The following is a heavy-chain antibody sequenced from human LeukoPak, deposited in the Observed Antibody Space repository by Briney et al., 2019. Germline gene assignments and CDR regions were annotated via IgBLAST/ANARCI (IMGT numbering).Heavy chain of an antibody. CDR2: ISSSSTYM. V-gene: IGHV3-21*01. Sequence: GGSLRLSCAASGFTFSSYSMNWVRQAPGKGLEWVSSISSSSTYMYYADSVKGRFTISRDNAKTTLYLQMNSLRPEDTAVYYCARDVPAAYFDYWGQGTLVTVSS. CDR3: ARDVPAAYFDY. J-gene: IGHJ4*02. CDR1: GFTFSSYS. D-gene: IGHD2-2*01.